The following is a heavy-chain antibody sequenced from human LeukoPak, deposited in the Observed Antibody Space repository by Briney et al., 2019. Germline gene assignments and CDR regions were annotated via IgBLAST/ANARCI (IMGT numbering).Heavy chain of an antibody. V-gene: IGHV4-34*01. CDR1: GGSISSYY. J-gene: IGHJ4*02. CDR3: ARGVYSFRTGTTFDY. Sequence: SETLSLTCTVSGGSISSYYWSWIRQPPGKGLEWIGEINHSGSTNYNPSLKSRVTISVDTSKNQFSLKLSSVTAADTAVYYCARGVYSFRTGTTFDYWGQGTLVTVSS. D-gene: IGHD1-1*01. CDR2: INHSGST.